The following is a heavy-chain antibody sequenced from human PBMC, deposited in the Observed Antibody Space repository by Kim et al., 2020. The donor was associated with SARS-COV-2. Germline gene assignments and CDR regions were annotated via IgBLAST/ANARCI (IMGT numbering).Heavy chain of an antibody. CDR2: ISSSSSYI. V-gene: IGHV3-21*01. CDR3: AREPRGGHSYGLFDY. J-gene: IGHJ4*02. Sequence: GSLRLSCAASGFTFSSYSMNWVRQAPGKGLEWVSSISSSSSYIYYADSVKGRFTISRDNAKNSLYLQMNSLRAEDTAVYYCAREPRGGHSYGLFDYWGQGTLVTVSS. D-gene: IGHD5-18*01. CDR1: GFTFSSYS.